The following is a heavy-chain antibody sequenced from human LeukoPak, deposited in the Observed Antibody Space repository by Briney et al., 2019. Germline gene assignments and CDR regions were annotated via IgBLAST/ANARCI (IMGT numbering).Heavy chain of an antibody. J-gene: IGHJ6*02. CDR2: ISAYNGNT. V-gene: IGHV1-18*01. CDR3: ARDSSGWGPIGMDV. Sequence: GASVKVSCKASGYTFTSYGISWVRQAPGQGLEWMGWISAYNGNTNYAQKLQGRVTMTTDTSTSTAYMGLRSLRSDDTAVYYCARDSSGWGPIGMDVWGQGTTVTVSS. CDR1: GYTFTSYG. D-gene: IGHD6-19*01.